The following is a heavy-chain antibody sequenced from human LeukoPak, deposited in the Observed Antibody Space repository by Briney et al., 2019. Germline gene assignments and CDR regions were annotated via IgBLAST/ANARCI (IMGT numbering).Heavy chain of an antibody. CDR1: GFTFSSYS. D-gene: IGHD3-10*01. CDR2: ISSSSTI. CDR3: ARGPNYGLRSDYLDY. Sequence: GWSLRLSCAASGFTFSSYSMNWVRQAPGKGLEWVSYISSSSTIYYADSVKGRFTISRDNAKNSLYLQMNSLRAEDTAVYYCARGPNYGLRSDYLDYWGQGTLVTVSS. V-gene: IGHV3-48*04. J-gene: IGHJ4*02.